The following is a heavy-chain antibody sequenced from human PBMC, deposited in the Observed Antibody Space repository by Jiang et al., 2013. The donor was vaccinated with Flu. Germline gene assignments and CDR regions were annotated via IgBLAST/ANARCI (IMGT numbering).Heavy chain of an antibody. D-gene: IGHD3-10*01. CDR1: GFTFSSYG. Sequence: VQLLESGGGVVQPGRSLRLSCAASGFTFSSYGMHWVRQAPGKGLEWVAVISYDGSNKYYADSVKGRFTISRDNSKNTLYLQMNSLRAEDTAVYYCAKPSLWAISGSYRPTYAFDIWGQGTMVTVSS. J-gene: IGHJ3*02. CDR2: ISYDGSNK. V-gene: IGHV3-30*18. CDR3: AKPSLWAISGSYRPTYAFDI.